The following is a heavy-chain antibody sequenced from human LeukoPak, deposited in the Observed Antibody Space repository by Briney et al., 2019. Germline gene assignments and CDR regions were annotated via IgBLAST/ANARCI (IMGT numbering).Heavy chain of an antibody. V-gene: IGHV1-2*02. D-gene: IGHD3-3*01. J-gene: IGHJ4*02. CDR2: INPNSGGT. CDR1: GYTFTGYY. Sequence: ASVKVSCKASGYTFTGYYMHWVRQAPGQGLEWMGWINPNSGGTNYAQKFQGRVTMTRDTSISTAYMELSRLRSDDTAVYYCATLRSLEWLGDVLDYWGQGTLVTVSS. CDR3: ATLRSLEWLGDVLDY.